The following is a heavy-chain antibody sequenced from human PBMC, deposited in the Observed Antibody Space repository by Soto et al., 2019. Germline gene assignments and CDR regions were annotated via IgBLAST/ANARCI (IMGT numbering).Heavy chain of an antibody. D-gene: IGHD1-26*01. CDR2: INHSGST. J-gene: IGHJ4*02. Sequence: SETLSLTCAVYGGSFSGYYWSWIRQPPGKGLEWIGEINHSGSTNYNPSLKSRVTISVDTSKNQFSLKLSSVTAADTAVYYCARGWELPTRGYFDYWGQGTLVTVSS. V-gene: IGHV4-34*01. CDR3: ARGWELPTRGYFDY. CDR1: GGSFSGYY.